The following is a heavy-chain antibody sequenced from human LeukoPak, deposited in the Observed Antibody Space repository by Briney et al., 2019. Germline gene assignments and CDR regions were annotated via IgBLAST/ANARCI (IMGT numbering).Heavy chain of an antibody. D-gene: IGHD2-15*01. V-gene: IGHV3-30*02. CDR3: AKGLGWQLAKFAY. CDR1: GFTFSSYG. CDR2: IRYDGSNK. Sequence: PGGSLRLSCAASGFTFSSYGMHWVRQAPGKGLEWVAFIRYDGSNKYYAGSVKGRFTISRDNSKNTLYLQMNSPRAEDTAVYYCAKGLGWQLAKFAYWGQGTLVPVSS. J-gene: IGHJ4*02.